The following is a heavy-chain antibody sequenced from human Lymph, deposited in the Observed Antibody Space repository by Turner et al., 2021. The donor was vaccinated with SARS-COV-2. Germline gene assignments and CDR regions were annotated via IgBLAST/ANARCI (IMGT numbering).Heavy chain of an antibody. V-gene: IGHV3-15*01. CDR2: SKIKTERGTT. Sequence: EVQLLESGGGLVWPGGSLRLYCAYAGFSFTNDWMSCVCQAPGKGLEWVVRSKIKTERGTTDYAVPVKGRFTISRYDTKCTLKLQMNSLKTEDTAVYDCTTDPGQLFPYFDYWGQGTLVTVSS. J-gene: IGHJ4*02. CDR1: GFSFTNDW. D-gene: IGHD6-6*01. CDR3: TTDPGQLFPYFDY.